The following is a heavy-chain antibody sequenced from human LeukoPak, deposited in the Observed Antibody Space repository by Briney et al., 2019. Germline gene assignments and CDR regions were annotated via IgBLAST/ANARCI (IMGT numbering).Heavy chain of an antibody. Sequence: ASVTVSCKASGYTFTGYYMHWVRQAPGQGLEWMGRINPNSGGTNYAQKFQGRVTMTRDTSISTAYMELSRLRSEDTAVYYCTADGLYSGRYWGQGTLVTVSS. V-gene: IGHV1-2*06. CDR3: TADGLYSGRY. CDR2: INPNSGGT. J-gene: IGHJ4*02. CDR1: GYTFTGYY. D-gene: IGHD1-26*01.